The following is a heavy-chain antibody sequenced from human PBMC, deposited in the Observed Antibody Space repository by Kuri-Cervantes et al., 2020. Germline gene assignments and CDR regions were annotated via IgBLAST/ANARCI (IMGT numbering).Heavy chain of an antibody. V-gene: IGHV3-30-3*01. CDR3: AKDMEDSSSWYPVRHYHYYMDV. Sequence: GESLKISCAASGFTFSSYAMHWVRQAPGKGLEWVAVISYDGSNKYYADSVKGRFTISRDNSKNTLYLQMNSLRAEDTAVYYCAKDMEDSSSWYPVRHYHYYMDVWGKGTTVTVSS. CDR1: GFTFSSYA. D-gene: IGHD6-13*01. CDR2: ISYDGSNK. J-gene: IGHJ6*03.